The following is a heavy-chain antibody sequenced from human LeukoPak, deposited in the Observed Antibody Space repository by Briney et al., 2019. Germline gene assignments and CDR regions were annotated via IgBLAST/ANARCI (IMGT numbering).Heavy chain of an antibody. Sequence: PSETLSLTCSVSGGSINTYYWSWIRQPAGKGLEWIGRIYTSGSTDFNPSLKSRVTMSVDTSKNQFSLELSSATAADTAVYYCARARDYGRSNWFDPWGQGTLVIVSS. CDR2: IYTSGST. V-gene: IGHV4-4*07. D-gene: IGHD4-17*01. CDR3: ARARDYGRSNWFDP. CDR1: GGSINTYY. J-gene: IGHJ5*02.